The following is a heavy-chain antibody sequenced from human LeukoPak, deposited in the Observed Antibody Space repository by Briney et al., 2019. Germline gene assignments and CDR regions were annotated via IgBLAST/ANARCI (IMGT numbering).Heavy chain of an antibody. CDR3: AGVLSYYYDSSGYYYYY. CDR2: INPNSGGT. CDR1: GYTFRGYY. D-gene: IGHD3-22*01. J-gene: IGHJ4*02. Sequence: ASVKVSCKAAGYTFRGYYMHWVRQAPGQGLEWMGWINPNSGGTNYAQKFQGRVTMTRDTSISTAYMELSRLRSDDTAVYYCAGVLSYYYDSSGYYYYYWGQGTLVTVSS. V-gene: IGHV1-2*02.